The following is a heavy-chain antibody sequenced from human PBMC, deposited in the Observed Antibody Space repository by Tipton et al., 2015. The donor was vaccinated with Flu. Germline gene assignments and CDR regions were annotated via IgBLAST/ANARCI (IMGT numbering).Heavy chain of an antibody. CDR2: IYYSGNT. Sequence: TLSLTCTVSGASINNYYWSWIRQPPGKGLEWIGYIYYSGNTNYNPSLKSRVTMSLDASKSHFSLKLSSVTAADTSMYYCSSYYLRAFDIWGEGTMVPVSS. V-gene: IGHV4-59*01. CDR3: SSYYLRAFDI. J-gene: IGHJ3*02. CDR1: GASINNYY. D-gene: IGHD3-10*01.